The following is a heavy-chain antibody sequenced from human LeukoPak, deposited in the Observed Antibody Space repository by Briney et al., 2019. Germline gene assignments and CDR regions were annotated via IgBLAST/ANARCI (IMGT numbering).Heavy chain of an antibody. CDR2: IYTSGST. J-gene: IGHJ5*02. D-gene: IGHD3/OR15-3a*01. CDR1: GGPISSYY. V-gene: IGHV4-4*07. Sequence: KPSETLSLTCTVSGGPISSYYWSWLRQPARKGLAWIGRIYTSGSTNYNPSLKSRVTMSVDTSKNQFSLKLSSVTAADTAVYYCARDHSRDYNWFDPWGQGTLVTVSS. CDR3: ARDHSRDYNWFDP.